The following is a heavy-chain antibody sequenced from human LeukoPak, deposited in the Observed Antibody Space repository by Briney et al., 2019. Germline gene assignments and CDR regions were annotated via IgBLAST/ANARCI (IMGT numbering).Heavy chain of an antibody. D-gene: IGHD6-6*01. J-gene: IGHJ6*03. Sequence: PSETLSLTCTVSGGSISSSSYYWGWIRQPPGKGLEWIGSIYYSGSTYYNPSLKSRVTISVDTSKNQFSLKLSSVTAADTAVYYCARHATEEFSSSVYYYYYYMDVWGKGTTVTVSS. CDR3: ARHATEEFSSSVYYYYYYMDV. CDR1: GGSISSSSYY. V-gene: IGHV4-39*01. CDR2: IYYSGST.